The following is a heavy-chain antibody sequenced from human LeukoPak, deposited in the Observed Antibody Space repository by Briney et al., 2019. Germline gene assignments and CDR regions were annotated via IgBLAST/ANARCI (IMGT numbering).Heavy chain of an antibody. J-gene: IGHJ4*02. CDR2: ISYDGSYK. Sequence: GGSLRLSCAASGFTFSSYAIHWVRQAPGKGLEWVAVISYDGSYKSYADSVKGRFTISRDNSKNTLYLQMNILRTEDTAVYYCARGARKGDDYGGFFDYWGQGTLVTVSS. V-gene: IGHV3-30*04. D-gene: IGHD4-23*01. CDR3: ARGARKGDDYGGFFDY. CDR1: GFTFSSYA.